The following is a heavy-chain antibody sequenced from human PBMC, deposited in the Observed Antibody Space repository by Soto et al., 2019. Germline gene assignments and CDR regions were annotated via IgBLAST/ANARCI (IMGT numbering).Heavy chain of an antibody. CDR2: ISAYNGNT. V-gene: IGHV1-18*01. CDR3: ARGRDYYDSSGYYSDDAFDI. Sequence: SVKVSCKSSGYTFTNYAISWVRQAPGQGLEWMGWISAYNGNTDYAQKLQGRVTMTTDTSTSTAYMELRSLRSDDTAVYYCARGRDYYDSSGYYSDDAFDIWGQGTMVTVSS. D-gene: IGHD3-22*01. J-gene: IGHJ3*02. CDR1: GYTFTNYA.